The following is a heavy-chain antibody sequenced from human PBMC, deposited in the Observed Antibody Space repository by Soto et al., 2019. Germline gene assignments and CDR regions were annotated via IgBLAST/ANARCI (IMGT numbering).Heavy chain of an antibody. V-gene: IGHV3-23*01. D-gene: IGHD3-10*01. J-gene: IGHJ5*02. CDR3: AKGQIGGKKWFGELLSSTLRNWFDP. CDR1: GFTFSSYA. Sequence: GGSLRLSCAASGFTFSSYAMSWVRQAPGKGLEWVSAISGSGGSTYYADSVKGRFTISRDNSKNTLYLQMNSLRAEDTAVYYCAKGQIGGKKWFGELLSSTLRNWFDPWGQGTLVTVSS. CDR2: ISGSGGST.